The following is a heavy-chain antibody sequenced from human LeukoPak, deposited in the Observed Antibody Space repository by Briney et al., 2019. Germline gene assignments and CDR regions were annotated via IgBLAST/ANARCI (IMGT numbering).Heavy chain of an antibody. CDR2: IYSGGST. Sequence: PGGSLRLSCAASGFTVSSNYMSWVRQAPGKGLEWVSVIYSGGSTYYADPVEGRFTISRDNSKNTLFLQMNSLRAEDTAVCYCARLADYDSSGYYFPNWFDPWGQGTLVTVSS. D-gene: IGHD3-22*01. CDR1: GFTVSSNY. V-gene: IGHV3-53*01. CDR3: ARLADYDSSGYYFPNWFDP. J-gene: IGHJ5*02.